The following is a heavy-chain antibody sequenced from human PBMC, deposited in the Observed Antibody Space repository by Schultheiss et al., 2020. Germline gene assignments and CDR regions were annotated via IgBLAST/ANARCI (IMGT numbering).Heavy chain of an antibody. V-gene: IGHV3-53*01. CDR1: GFTVSSNY. CDR3: ARDHMVRGKGY. D-gene: IGHD3-10*01. J-gene: IGHJ4*02. Sequence: GGSLRLSCAASGFTVSSNYMSWVRQAPGKGLEWVSAISGSGGSTYYADSVKGRFTLSRDNARSSLYLQMDSLRDEDTAVYYCARDHMVRGKGYWGQGTLVTVSS. CDR2: ISGSGGST.